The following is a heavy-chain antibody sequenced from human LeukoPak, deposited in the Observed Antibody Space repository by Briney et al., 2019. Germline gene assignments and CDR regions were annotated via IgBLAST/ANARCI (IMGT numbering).Heavy chain of an antibody. CDR2: IIPIFGTA. J-gene: IGHJ6*03. D-gene: IGHD2-2*01. CDR1: GYTLTELS. Sequence: GASVKVSCKVSGYTLTELSMHWVRQAPGKGLEWMGGIIPIFGTANYAQKFQGRVTITTDESTSTAYMELSSLRSEDTAVYYCARVPAFYYYYYMDVWGKGTTVTVSS. CDR3: ARVPAFYYYYYMDV. V-gene: IGHV1-69*05.